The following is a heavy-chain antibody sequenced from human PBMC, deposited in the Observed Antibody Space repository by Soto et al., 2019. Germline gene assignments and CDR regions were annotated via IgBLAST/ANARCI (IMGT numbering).Heavy chain of an antibody. CDR2: IYYSGST. D-gene: IGHD4-17*01. Sequence: QVQLQESGPGLVKPSQTLSLTCTVSGGSISSGGYYWSWIRQHPGKGLEWSGYIYYSGSTYYNPSLKSRVTISVDPSKNQFSLKLSSVTAADTAVYYCASERKVDYGDSYYYYGMDVWGQGTTVTVSS. V-gene: IGHV4-31*03. J-gene: IGHJ6*02. CDR1: GGSISSGGYY. CDR3: ASERKVDYGDSYYYYGMDV.